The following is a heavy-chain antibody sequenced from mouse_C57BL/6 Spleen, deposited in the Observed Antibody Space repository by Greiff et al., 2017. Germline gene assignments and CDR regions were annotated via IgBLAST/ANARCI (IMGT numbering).Heavy chain of an antibody. D-gene: IGHD1-1*01. CDR2: IYPRDGST. CDR1: GYTFTDHT. CDR3: AREGYYYGSSYDY. Sequence: QVQLQQSDAELVKPGASVKISCKVSGYTFTDHTIHWMKQRPEQGLEWIGYIYPRDGSTKYNDKFKGKAKLTADKSSSTAYMQLNSLTSEDSAVYFCAREGYYYGSSYDYWGQGTTLTVSS. J-gene: IGHJ2*01. V-gene: IGHV1-78*01.